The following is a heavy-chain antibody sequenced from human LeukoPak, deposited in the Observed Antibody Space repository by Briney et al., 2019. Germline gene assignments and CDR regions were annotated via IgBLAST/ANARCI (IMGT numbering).Heavy chain of an antibody. V-gene: IGHV4-39*01. CDR1: GVSISSSSYY. Sequence: PSETLSLTCTVSGVSISSSSYYWGWIRQPPGKGLEWIGSIYYSGSTYYNPSLKSRVTISVDTSKNQFSLKLTSVTAADTAVYYCARHATTVTTTGGNFDYWGQGTLVTVSS. CDR2: IYYSGST. D-gene: IGHD4-17*01. J-gene: IGHJ4*02. CDR3: ARHATTVTTTGGNFDY.